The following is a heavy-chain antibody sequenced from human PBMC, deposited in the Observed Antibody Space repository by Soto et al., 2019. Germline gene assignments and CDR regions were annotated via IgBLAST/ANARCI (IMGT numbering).Heavy chain of an antibody. D-gene: IGHD3-10*01. V-gene: IGHV1-2*02. J-gene: IGHJ6*02. CDR3: ARNLNYYYGPGSGNGHGF. Sequence: QVQLVQSGAEVKEPGDSVRVSCEASGYTFTAYYIHWVRQAPGQGLEWMGWINPKFGDTTYAQDFQGRVSMNRDMYISTVYMELSRLTSDDTAIYYCARNLNYYYGPGSGNGHGFWGQGTTVIVFS. CDR1: GYTFTAYY. CDR2: INPKFGDT.